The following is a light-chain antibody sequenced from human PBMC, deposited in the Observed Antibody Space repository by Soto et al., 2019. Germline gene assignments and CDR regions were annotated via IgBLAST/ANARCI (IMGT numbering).Light chain of an antibody. J-gene: IGLJ2*01. V-gene: IGLV1-51*01. Sequence: QSVLTQPPSVSAAPGQKVTISCSGSSSNIGSNFVSWYQQLPGTAPKLLIYEDNKRPSGIADRFSGSKSGTSATLGITGLQTGDEADYYCGTWDSSLSAVFGGGTKLTVL. CDR3: GTWDSSLSAV. CDR1: SSNIGSNF. CDR2: EDN.